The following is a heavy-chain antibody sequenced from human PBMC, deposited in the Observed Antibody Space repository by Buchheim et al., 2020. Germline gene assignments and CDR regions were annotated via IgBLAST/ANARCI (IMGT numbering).Heavy chain of an antibody. J-gene: IGHJ6*02. CDR2: IKQDGSEK. CDR1: GFTLSTYW. D-gene: IGHD6-6*01. Sequence: EVQLVESGGGLVQPGGSLRLSCAASGFTLSTYWMTWVRQAPGKGLEWVANIKQDGSEKYYLDSVKGRFTISRDNAKNSLYLQMNSLRAEDTAVYYCARGGTSSIAARTGMDVWGQGTT. V-gene: IGHV3-7*01. CDR3: ARGGTSSIAARTGMDV.